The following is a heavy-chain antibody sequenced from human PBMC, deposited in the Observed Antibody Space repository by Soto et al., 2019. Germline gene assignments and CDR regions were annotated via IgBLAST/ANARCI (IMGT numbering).Heavy chain of an antibody. CDR3: AGDSVRYCCGGVCYEGYYYFAMDV. J-gene: IGHJ6*02. V-gene: IGHV1-18*01. D-gene: IGHD2-8*02. Sequence: ASVKVSCKASGYTFTSYGFSWVRQAPGQGLEWMGWISASNGNTNYAQKPKGRVTMTTDTSTGTAYMELRSLRSDDTATYYCAGDSVRYCCGGVCYEGYYYFAMDVWGQGTTVTVSS. CDR2: ISASNGNT. CDR1: GYTFTSYG.